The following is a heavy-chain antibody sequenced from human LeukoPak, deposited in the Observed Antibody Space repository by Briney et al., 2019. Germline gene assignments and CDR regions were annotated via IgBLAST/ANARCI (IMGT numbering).Heavy chain of an antibody. D-gene: IGHD2-15*01. CDR2: ISSSSSYI. V-gene: IGHV3-21*01. J-gene: IGHJ4*02. CDR1: GFTFSSYS. Sequence: GGSLRLSCAASGFTFSSYSMNWVRQAPGKGLEWVSSISSSSSYIYYADSVKGRFTISRDNAKNSLYLQMNSLRAEDTAVYYCARGSYCSGGSCYSVTPKDFDYWGQGTLVTVSS. CDR3: ARGSYCSGGSCYSVTPKDFDY.